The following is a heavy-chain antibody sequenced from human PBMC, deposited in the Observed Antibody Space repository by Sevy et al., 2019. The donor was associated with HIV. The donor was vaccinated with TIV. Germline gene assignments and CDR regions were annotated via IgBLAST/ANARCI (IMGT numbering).Heavy chain of an antibody. CDR1: GFTFRTYA. Sequence: GGSLRVSCAASGFTFRTYAFHWVRQAPGRGLEWIGLISSNGDNGLYATSVRGRFTISRDNSMNILYLQMTSLTPDDTDVYYCARGPEWELTSFLSHWGQGTLVTVSS. CDR3: ARGPEWELTSFLSH. V-gene: IGHV3-30-3*01. CDR2: ISSNGDNG. J-gene: IGHJ4*02. D-gene: IGHD1-26*01.